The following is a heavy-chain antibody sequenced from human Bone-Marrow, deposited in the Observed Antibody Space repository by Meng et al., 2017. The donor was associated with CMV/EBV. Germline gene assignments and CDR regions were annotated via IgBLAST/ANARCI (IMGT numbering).Heavy chain of an antibody. CDR2: IKQDGSEK. CDR1: GFTFSSYW. D-gene: IGHD3-10*01. Sequence: GESLKISCAASGFTFSSYWMSWVRQAPGKGLEWVANIKQDGSEKYYVDSVKGRFTISRDNAKNSLYLQMNSLRAEDTAVYYCARDDYYGSGRGMDVWGQGTTVTVSS. V-gene: IGHV3-7*01. J-gene: IGHJ6*02. CDR3: ARDDYYGSGRGMDV.